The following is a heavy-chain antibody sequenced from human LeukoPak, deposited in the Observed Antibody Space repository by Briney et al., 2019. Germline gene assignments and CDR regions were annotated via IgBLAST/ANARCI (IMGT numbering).Heavy chain of an antibody. CDR3: ARALVDGYKELGY. Sequence: ASVKVSCKASGYTFTTYGITWVRQAPGQGLEWMGWISAYNGNTNYAQKVQGRVTMTTDTSTGTAYMELRSLRSDDTAVYYCARALVDGYKELGYWGQGTLVTVSS. V-gene: IGHV1-18*01. D-gene: IGHD5-24*01. J-gene: IGHJ4*02. CDR1: GYTFTTYG. CDR2: ISAYNGNT.